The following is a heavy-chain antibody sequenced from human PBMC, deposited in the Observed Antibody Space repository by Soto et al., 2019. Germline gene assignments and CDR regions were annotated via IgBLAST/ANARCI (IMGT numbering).Heavy chain of an antibody. Sequence: GESLKISCKGSGYSFTSYWIGWVRQMPGKGLEWMGIIYPGDSDTRYSPSFQGQVTISADKSISTAYLQWSSLKASDTAMYYCARLSTGRYNWNDGGFDYWGQGTLVTVSS. V-gene: IGHV5-51*01. J-gene: IGHJ4*02. CDR1: GYSFTSYW. D-gene: IGHD1-1*01. CDR2: IYPGDSDT. CDR3: ARLSTGRYNWNDGGFDY.